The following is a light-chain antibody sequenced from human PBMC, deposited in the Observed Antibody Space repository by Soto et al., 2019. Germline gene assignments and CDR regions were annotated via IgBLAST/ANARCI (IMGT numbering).Light chain of an antibody. CDR2: GAS. Sequence: EIVLTQSPGTLSLSPGERATLSCRASQSVSSSYVAWYQQKPGQAPRLLIYGASSRATGIPDRFSGSGSGTDFSRTISRLAIDDFEVYYCQEYDSSPRTFGLGTKLEI. CDR1: QSVSSSY. CDR3: QEYDSSPRT. V-gene: IGKV3-20*01. J-gene: IGKJ2*01.